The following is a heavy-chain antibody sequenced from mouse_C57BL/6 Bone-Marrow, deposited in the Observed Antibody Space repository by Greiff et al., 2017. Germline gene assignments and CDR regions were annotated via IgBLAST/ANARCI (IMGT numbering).Heavy chain of an antibody. Sequence: QVQLQQPGAELVRPGSSVKLSCKASGYTFTSYWMHWVKQRPIQGLEWIGNIDPSDSETHYNQKFKDKATLTVDKSSSTAYMHLSSLTSEDSAVYYGARYYGSSYFDYWGQGTTLTVSS. V-gene: IGHV1-52*01. CDR2: IDPSDSET. D-gene: IGHD1-1*01. CDR1: GYTFTSYW. J-gene: IGHJ2*01. CDR3: ARYYGSSYFDY.